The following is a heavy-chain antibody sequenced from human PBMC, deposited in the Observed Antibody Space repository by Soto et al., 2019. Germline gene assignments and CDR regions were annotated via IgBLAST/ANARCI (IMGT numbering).Heavy chain of an antibody. J-gene: IGHJ6*02. D-gene: IGHD3-22*01. V-gene: IGHV1-58*01. CDR2: IVVGSGNT. CDR3: AAVDYDSSGYRPPYYYYGMDV. Sequence: SVKVSCKASGFTFTSSAVQWVRQARGQRLEWIGWIVVGSGNTNYAQKFQERVTITRDMSTSTAYMELSSLRSEDTAVYYYAAVDYDSSGYRPPYYYYGMDVWGQGTTVTVSS. CDR1: GFTFTSSA.